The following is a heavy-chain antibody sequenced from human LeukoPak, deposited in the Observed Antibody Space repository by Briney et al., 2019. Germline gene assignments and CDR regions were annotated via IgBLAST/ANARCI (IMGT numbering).Heavy chain of an antibody. CDR2: INHSGST. D-gene: IGHD3-9*01. CDR3: AREPYFDWPPPYYFSYGMAV. Sequence: PSETLSLTCAVYGGSFSGYYWSWIRQPPGKGLEWIGEINHSGSTNYNPSLKSRVTISVDTSKNQFSLKLSSVTAADTAVYYCAREPYFDWPPPYYFSYGMAVCGQRTTVT. CDR1: GGSFSGYY. J-gene: IGHJ6*02. V-gene: IGHV4-34*01.